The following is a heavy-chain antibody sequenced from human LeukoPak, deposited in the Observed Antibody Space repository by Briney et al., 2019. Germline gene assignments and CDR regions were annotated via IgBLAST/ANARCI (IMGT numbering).Heavy chain of an antibody. CDR1: GGSISSSSYY. CDR3: ARAYSSSWYYNWFDP. Sequence: PSETLSLTCTVSGGSISSSSYYWGWIRQPPGKGLEWIGSIYTSGSTNYNPSLKSRVTMSVDTSKNQFSLKLRSVTAADTAMYYCARAYSSSWYYNWFDPWGQGTLVTVSS. V-gene: IGHV4-39*07. J-gene: IGHJ5*02. D-gene: IGHD6-13*01. CDR2: IYTSGST.